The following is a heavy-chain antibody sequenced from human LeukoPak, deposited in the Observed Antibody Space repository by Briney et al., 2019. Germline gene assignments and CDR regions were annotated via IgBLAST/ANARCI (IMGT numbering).Heavy chain of an antibody. D-gene: IGHD6-13*01. CDR1: GDSVSSNSVA. V-gene: IGHV6-1*01. CDR3: ARKIAAAGKGNFDY. J-gene: IGHJ4*02. CDR2: TYYRSKWYN. Sequence: SQTLSLTCAISGDSVSSNSVAWNWIRQSPSRGLEWLGRTYYRSKWYNDYAVSVKSRITINPDTSKNQFSLQLNSVTPEDTAVYYCARKIAAAGKGNFDYWGQGTLVTVSS.